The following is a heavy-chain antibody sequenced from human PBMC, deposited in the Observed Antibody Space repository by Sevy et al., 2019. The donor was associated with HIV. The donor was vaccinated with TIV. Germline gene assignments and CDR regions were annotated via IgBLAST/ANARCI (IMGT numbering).Heavy chain of an antibody. CDR3: ARDRGVGTSSYGMDV. CDR1: GLTFISFSSSS. J-gene: IGHJ6*02. CDR2: ISSAGTYI. D-gene: IGHD1-26*01. V-gene: IGHV3-21*01. Sequence: GGSLRLSCAASGLTFISFSSSSMNGVRQAPGKGLEWVSSISSAGTYIYYADSMKGRFTISRDNAKGSVYLQMNSLRAEDTAVYYCARDRGVGTSSYGMDVWGQGTTVTVSS.